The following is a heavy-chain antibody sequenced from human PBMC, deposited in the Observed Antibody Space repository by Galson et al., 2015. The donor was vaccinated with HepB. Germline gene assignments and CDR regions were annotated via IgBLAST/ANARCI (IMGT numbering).Heavy chain of an antibody. D-gene: IGHD3-3*01. CDR2: IYHSGST. Sequence: SLRLSCAASGFTFSSYSMNWVRQAPGKGLEWIGEIYHSGSTNYNPSLKSRVTISVDKSKNQFPLKLSSVTAADTAVYYCASSVRITIFGVVITGVFDYWGQGTLVTVSS. J-gene: IGHJ4*02. V-gene: IGHV4-4*02. CDR3: ASSVRITIFGVVITGVFDY. CDR1: GFTFSSYSM.